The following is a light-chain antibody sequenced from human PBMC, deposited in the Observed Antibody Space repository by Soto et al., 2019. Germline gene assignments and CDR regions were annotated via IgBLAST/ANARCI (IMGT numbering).Light chain of an antibody. CDR3: QQYYKMIT. CDR2: WAS. CDR1: QSVLDSSKKENY. Sequence: DIVMTQSPDSLAVSLGERATINCKSSQSVLDSSKKENYLAWYQQKPGQPPKVLVYWASTRESGVPDRFSGGGSATDFTLTISGMQAEDVAVYYCQQYYKMITFGGGTKVEIK. V-gene: IGKV4-1*01. J-gene: IGKJ4*01.